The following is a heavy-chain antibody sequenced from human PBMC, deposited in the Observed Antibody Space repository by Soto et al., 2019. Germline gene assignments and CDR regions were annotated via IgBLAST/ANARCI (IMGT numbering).Heavy chain of an antibody. D-gene: IGHD1-1*01. CDR1: GFTFSSYS. CDR3: ARDPFETTPSNWFDP. Sequence: PGGSLRLSCAASGFTFSSYSMNWVRQAPGKGLEWVSSISSGGAYIYYADSVKGRFIISRDNAKNSLYLQMNSLRAEDTAAYYCARDPFETTPSNWFDPWGQGTLVTVSS. V-gene: IGHV3-21*01. CDR2: ISSGGAYI. J-gene: IGHJ5*02.